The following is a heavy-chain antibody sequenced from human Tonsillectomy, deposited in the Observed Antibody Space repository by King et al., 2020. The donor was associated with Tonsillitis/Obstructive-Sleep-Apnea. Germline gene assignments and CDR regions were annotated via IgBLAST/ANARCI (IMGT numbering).Heavy chain of an antibody. V-gene: IGHV3-53*01. CDR3: SRGALGYCSCGSCYLSY. Sequence: QLVQSGGGLIQPGGSMRLSCAASGFTLSTNYMSWVRQAPGKGLEWVSVIYSGGSTYYADSVKSRFTISRDNSKNTLYLQMNSLRAEDTAVYYCSRGALGYCSCGSCYLSYWGQGALVTVSS. J-gene: IGHJ4*02. CDR1: GFTLSTNY. D-gene: IGHD2-15*01. CDR2: IYSGGST.